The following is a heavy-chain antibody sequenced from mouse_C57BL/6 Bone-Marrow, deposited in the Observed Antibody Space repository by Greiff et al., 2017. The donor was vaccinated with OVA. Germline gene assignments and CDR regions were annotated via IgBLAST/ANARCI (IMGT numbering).Heavy chain of an antibody. Sequence: VQLKQPGAELVKPGASVKMSCKASGYTFTSYWITWVKQRPGQGLEWIGDIYPGSGSTNYNEKFKSKATLTVDTSSSTAYMQLSSLTSEDSAVYYCARRDYGSSSTVYWGQGTSVTVSS. V-gene: IGHV1-55*01. D-gene: IGHD1-1*01. CDR2: IYPGSGST. CDR1: GYTFTSYW. J-gene: IGHJ4*01. CDR3: ARRDYGSSSTVY.